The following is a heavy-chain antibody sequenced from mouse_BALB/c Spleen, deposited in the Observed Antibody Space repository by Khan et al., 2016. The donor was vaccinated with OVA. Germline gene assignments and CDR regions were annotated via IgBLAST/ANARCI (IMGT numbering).Heavy chain of an antibody. D-gene: IGHD1-1*01. CDR2: IDPANGNT. Sequence: VQLKQSGAELVKPGASVKLSCTASGFNIKDTYMHWVKQRPEQGLEWIGRIDPANGNTKYDPKSQGKATITADTSSNTAYLQLSSLTSEDTAVYYCARRRNYYGSRDYWGQGTTLTVSS. J-gene: IGHJ2*01. V-gene: IGHV14-3*02. CDR1: GFNIKDTY. CDR3: ARRRNYYGSRDY.